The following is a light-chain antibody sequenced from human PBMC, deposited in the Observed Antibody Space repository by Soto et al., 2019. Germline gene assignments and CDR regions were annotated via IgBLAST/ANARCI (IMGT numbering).Light chain of an antibody. J-gene: IGLJ2*01. Sequence: QSVLTQPPSASGTPGQRVTISCSGSSSNIGSNTVNWYQQLPGTAPKLLIYSNDQRPSGVPDRFSGSKSGTSASLAISGLQSEDEADYYCAAWDDSLNAGVFGGGTKLNVL. CDR1: SSNIGSNT. CDR3: AAWDDSLNAGV. CDR2: SND. V-gene: IGLV1-44*01.